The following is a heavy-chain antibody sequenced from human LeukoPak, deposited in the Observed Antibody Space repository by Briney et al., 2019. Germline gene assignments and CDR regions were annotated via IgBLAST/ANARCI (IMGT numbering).Heavy chain of an antibody. V-gene: IGHV3-23*01. J-gene: IGHJ4*02. CDR3: ARGGRLQPMGEF. CDR2: ISGDGRDT. Sequence: GGSLRLSCAASGFSFSSFGMSWVRQAPGRGLQWVSSISGDGRDTFYADSVKGRFTVSRDNSKTTMFLQMNSLRVEDTALYYCARGGRLQPMGEFWGQGTLVTVSS. CDR1: GFSFSSFG. D-gene: IGHD4-11*01.